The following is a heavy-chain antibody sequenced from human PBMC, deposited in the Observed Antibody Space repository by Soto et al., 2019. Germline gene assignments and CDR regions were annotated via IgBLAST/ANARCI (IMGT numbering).Heavy chain of an antibody. D-gene: IGHD3-16*01. J-gene: IGHJ6*02. V-gene: IGHV5-10-1*01. CDR2: IDPSDSYT. Sequence: GESLKISCKGSGYSFTSYWISWVRQMPGKGLEWMGRIDPSDSYTNYSPSFQGHVTISADKSISTAYLQWSSLKASGTAMYYWAFLSGGGVTGYYGMDVWGQRPTVIVSS. CDR3: AFLSGGGVTGYYGMDV. CDR1: GYSFTSYW.